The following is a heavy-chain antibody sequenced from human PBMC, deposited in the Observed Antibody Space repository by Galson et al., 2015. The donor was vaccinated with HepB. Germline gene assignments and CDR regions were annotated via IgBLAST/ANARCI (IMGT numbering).Heavy chain of an antibody. CDR2: INHSGST. J-gene: IGHJ2*01. D-gene: IGHD1-1*01. V-gene: IGHV4-34*01. CDR3: ARGATGSSTGCFDV. CDR1: GGSFSGYY. Sequence: SETLSLTCAVYGGSFSGYYWNWIRQPSGKGLEWIGEINHSGSTYYNPSLKSRATISVDTSKNQFSLKLSSVTAADTAVYYCARGATGSSTGCFDVWGRGTLVTVSS.